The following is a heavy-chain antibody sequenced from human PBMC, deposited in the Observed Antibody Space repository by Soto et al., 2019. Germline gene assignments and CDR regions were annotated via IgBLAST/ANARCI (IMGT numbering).Heavy chain of an antibody. V-gene: IGHV1-69*04. CDR3: ARDPPHSAVTTTSPD. CDR1: GGTFSSYT. CDR2: IIPILGIA. D-gene: IGHD4-4*01. J-gene: IGHJ4*02. Sequence: GASVKVSCKASGGTFSSYTISWVRQAPGQGLEWMGRIIPILGIANYAQKFQGRVTITADKSTSTAYMELSSLRSEDTAVYYCARDPPHSAVTTTSPDWGQGTLVTVSS.